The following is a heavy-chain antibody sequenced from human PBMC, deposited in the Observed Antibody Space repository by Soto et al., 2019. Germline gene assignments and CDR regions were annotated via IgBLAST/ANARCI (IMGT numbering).Heavy chain of an antibody. CDR3: ARHTYGIGLAV. Sequence: QVQLQESGPGLVKPSETLSLTCSVSGASLTNSDYYWGWIRQPPGKGLEWIGSIFYNGNTFYNPSLMTRVTIFSATSNKQFSLMLSSVTAEDSGVYYCARHTYGIGLAVWGKGTLVTVSS. J-gene: IGHJ4*02. V-gene: IGHV4-39*01. CDR2: IFYNGNT. CDR1: GASLTNSDYY. D-gene: IGHD4-17*01.